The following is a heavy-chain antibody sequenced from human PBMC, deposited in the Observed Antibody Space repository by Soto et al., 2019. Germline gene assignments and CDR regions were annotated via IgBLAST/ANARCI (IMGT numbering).Heavy chain of an antibody. Sequence: SETLSLTCTVSGVSVNNYYWSWIRQPPGKGLEWVAYILFSGATSYNPSLKSRVTISVDTSKNQFSLKLSSVTAADTAVYYCARHGASTPVEMATTDPFDYWGQGTLVTVSS. CDR1: GVSVNNYY. CDR3: ARHGASTPVEMATTDPFDY. D-gene: IGHD1-1*01. CDR2: ILFSGAT. V-gene: IGHV4-59*08. J-gene: IGHJ4*02.